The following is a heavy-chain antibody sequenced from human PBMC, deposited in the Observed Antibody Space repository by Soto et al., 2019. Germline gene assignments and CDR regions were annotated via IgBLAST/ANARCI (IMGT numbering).Heavy chain of an antibody. CDR1: GGSISSSSYY. CDR3: ARLHDSSGYYFPLPDY. CDR2: IYYSGST. V-gene: IGHV4-39*01. Sequence: PSETLSLTCTVSGGSISSSSYYWGWIRQPPGKGLEWIGSIYYSGSTYYNPSLKSRVTISVDTSKNQFSLKLSSVTAADTAVYYCARLHDSSGYYFPLPDYWGQGTLVTVSS. D-gene: IGHD3-22*01. J-gene: IGHJ4*02.